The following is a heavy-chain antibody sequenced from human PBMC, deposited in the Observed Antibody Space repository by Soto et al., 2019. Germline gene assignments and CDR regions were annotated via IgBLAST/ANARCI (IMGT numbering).Heavy chain of an antibody. Sequence: QITLKESGPTLVKPTQTLTLTCTFSGFSLSTSGVGVGWIRQPPGKALEWLALIYWDDDKRYSPALKTRLTIPKDTSTNQLVLTMTNMDTADTAPYYCAHSQQAYYYDSSGYYRFDYWGQGTLVTVSA. J-gene: IGHJ4*02. CDR3: AHSQQAYYYDSSGYYRFDY. CDR2: IYWDDDK. V-gene: IGHV2-5*02. D-gene: IGHD3-22*01. CDR1: GFSLSTSGVG.